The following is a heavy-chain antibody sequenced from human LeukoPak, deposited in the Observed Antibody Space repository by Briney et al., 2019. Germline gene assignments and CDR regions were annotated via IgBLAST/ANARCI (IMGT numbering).Heavy chain of an antibody. CDR3: ARDLGSSSDAFDI. CDR1: GFTSSSYG. D-gene: IGHD6-6*01. J-gene: IGHJ3*02. V-gene: IGHV3-33*01. CDR2: IWYDGSNK. Sequence: PGGSLRLSCAASGFTSSSYGMHWVRQAPGKGLEWVAVIWYDGSNKYYADSVKGRFTISRDNSKNTLYLQTNSLRAEDTAVYYCARDLGSSSDAFDIWGQGTMVTVSS.